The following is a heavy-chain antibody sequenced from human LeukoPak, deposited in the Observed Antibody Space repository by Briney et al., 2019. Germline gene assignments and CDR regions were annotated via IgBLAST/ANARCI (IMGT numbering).Heavy chain of an antibody. CDR3: ARDGQQRARDYYYYYGMDV. CDR1: GDSVSSNSAA. CDR2: TYYRSKWYN. V-gene: IGHV6-1*01. J-gene: IGHJ6*02. D-gene: IGHD6-25*01. Sequence: SQTLSLTCAISGDSVSSNSAAWNWIRPSPSRGLEWLGRTYYRSKWYNDYAVSVKSRITINPETSKNQFSLQLNSVTPEDTAVYYCARDGQQRARDYYYYYGMDVWGQGTTVTVSS.